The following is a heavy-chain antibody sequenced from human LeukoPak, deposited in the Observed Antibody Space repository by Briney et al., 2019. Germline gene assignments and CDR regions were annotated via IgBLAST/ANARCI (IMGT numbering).Heavy chain of an antibody. V-gene: IGHV4-39*07. D-gene: IGHD2-15*01. CDR2: IYYSGST. J-gene: IGHJ4*02. CDR1: GGSISSSSYY. Sequence: PSETLSLTCTVSGGSISSSSYYWGWIRQPPGKGLEWIGSIYYSGSTYYNPSLKSRVTISVDTSKNQFSLKLSSVTAADTAAYYCARDGGGSCYGFWGQGTLVTVSS. CDR3: ARDGGGSCYGF.